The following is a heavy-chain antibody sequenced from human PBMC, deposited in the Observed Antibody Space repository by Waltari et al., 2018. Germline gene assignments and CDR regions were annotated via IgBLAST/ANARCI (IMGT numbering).Heavy chain of an antibody. J-gene: IGHJ6*02. CDR3: ARLEDCTGPGGNCYSGDVFALDV. V-gene: IGHV4-34*01. Sequence: QVHLQQWGAGALQPLDTLSLTSAVFGGPLRGHYWGWIRQPPGKGLEWIGEINHAPNRNYNPTLKSRVTMSVDTSKNQFSLKLSSVTAADTGIYYCARLEDCTGPGGNCYSGDVFALDVWGQGTMVTVSS. CDR1: GGPLRGHY. D-gene: IGHD2-8*02. CDR2: INHAPNR.